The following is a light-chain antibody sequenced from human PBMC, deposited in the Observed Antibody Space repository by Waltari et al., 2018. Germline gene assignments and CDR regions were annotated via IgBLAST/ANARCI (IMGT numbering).Light chain of an antibody. CDR2: GTS. J-gene: IGKJ1*01. V-gene: IGKV3D-15*01. CDR3: QQYDHWPWT. Sequence: DIVMTQSPATLSLSPGASATLSCRASQSVRSTFAWFQQKPGQPPRLLIYGTSTRATGIPARFSGSGSGTEFSLTISSLQPEDFATYYCQQYDHWPWTFGQGTRVEAK. CDR1: QSVRST.